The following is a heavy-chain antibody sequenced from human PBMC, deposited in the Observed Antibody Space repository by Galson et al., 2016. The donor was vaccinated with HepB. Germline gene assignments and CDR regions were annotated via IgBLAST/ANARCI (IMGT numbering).Heavy chain of an antibody. J-gene: IGHJ4*02. V-gene: IGHV3-21*01. D-gene: IGHD2-21*02. CDR2: ISSTSKYI. CDR1: GFTFGSFT. Sequence: SLRLSCAASGFTFGSFTMTWVRQAPGKGLEWVSTISSTSKYINYADSVKGRFTVSRDNAKSSVSLQMNSLRAEDTAVYYCAKAGTVTAAEYWGQGTLVTGTS. CDR3: AKAGTVTAAEY.